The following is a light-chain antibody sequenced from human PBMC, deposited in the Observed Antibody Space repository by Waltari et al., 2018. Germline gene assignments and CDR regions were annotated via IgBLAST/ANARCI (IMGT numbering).Light chain of an antibody. Sequence: ETGMTQSPDTLSVSAGDRATLSSRASQSVSSNLAWYQHKPGQAPRLLIYDASIRATGIPARFSGSGSGTEFTLTISSLQSEDFAVYYCQQYNNWPLTFGGGTKVEIK. CDR1: QSVSSN. CDR2: DAS. CDR3: QQYNNWPLT. J-gene: IGKJ4*01. V-gene: IGKV3-15*01.